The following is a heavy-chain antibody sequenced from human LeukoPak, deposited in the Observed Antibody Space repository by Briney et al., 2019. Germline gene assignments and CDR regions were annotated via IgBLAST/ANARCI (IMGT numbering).Heavy chain of an antibody. CDR1: GFTFDDYA. V-gene: IGHV3-9*01. Sequence: GRSLRLSCAASGFTFDDYAMHWVRQAPGKGLEWVSGISWNSGSIGYADSVKGRFTISRDNADNSLFLQMNSLRAEDTAVYYCARALGDQPDYYYGMDVWGQGTTVTVSS. J-gene: IGHJ6*02. CDR3: ARALGDQPDYYYGMDV. D-gene: IGHD2-2*01. CDR2: ISWNSGSI.